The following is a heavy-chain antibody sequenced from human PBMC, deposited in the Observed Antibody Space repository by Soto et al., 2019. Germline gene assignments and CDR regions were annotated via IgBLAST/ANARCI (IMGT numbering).Heavy chain of an antibody. D-gene: IGHD3-10*01. CDR2: INHSGST. CDR1: GGSFSGYY. V-gene: IGHV4-34*01. CDR3: ARAPYAGAFDY. Sequence: PSETLSLTCAVYGGSFSGYYWSWIRQPPGKGLEWIGEINHSGSTNYNPSLKSRVTISVDTSKNQFSLKLSSVTAADTAVYYCARAPYAGAFDYWGQGTLVTVSS. J-gene: IGHJ4*02.